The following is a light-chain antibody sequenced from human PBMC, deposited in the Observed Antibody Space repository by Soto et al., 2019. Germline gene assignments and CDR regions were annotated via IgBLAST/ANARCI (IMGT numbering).Light chain of an antibody. CDR3: CTYASTSTSLV. CDR2: EXN. CDR1: NSDVGSSTL. V-gene: IGLV2-23*01. J-gene: IGLJ1*01. Sequence: PAALTETQCQSSTVPRARANSDVGSSTLISWYQQHPGKAPKLLIYEXNXRPSGVSXRFAGSKPGNMASLTNSALQAEDEAEYFCCTYASTSTSLVFGTGTRSPS.